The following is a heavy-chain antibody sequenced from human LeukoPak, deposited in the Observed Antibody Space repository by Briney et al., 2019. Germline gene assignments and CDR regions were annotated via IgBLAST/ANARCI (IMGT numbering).Heavy chain of an antibody. V-gene: IGHV3-23*01. J-gene: IGHJ3*02. CDR2: ISATGGGT. CDR3: AKDYLGASHTFDI. D-gene: IGHD1-26*01. Sequence: PGGSLRLSCAASGFTFSSYAMSWVRQAPGKGLEWVSAISATGGGTYYADSVKGRFTISRDNSKNTLYLQMTSLRGEDTAVYYCAKDYLGASHTFDIWGQGTMVTVSS. CDR1: GFTFSSYA.